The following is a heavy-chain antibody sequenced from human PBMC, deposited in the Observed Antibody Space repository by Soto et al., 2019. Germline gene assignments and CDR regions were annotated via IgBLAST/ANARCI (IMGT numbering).Heavy chain of an antibody. V-gene: IGHV1-69*13. J-gene: IGHJ4*02. CDR3: ASVTRYYYGSGSYYRGPYIFDY. CDR1: GGTFSSYA. CDR2: IIPIFGTA. D-gene: IGHD3-10*01. Sequence: SVKVSCKASGGTFSSYAISWVRQAPGQGLEWMGGIIPIFGTANYAQKFQGRVTITADESTSTAYMELSSLRSEDTAVYYCASVTRYYYGSGSYYRGPYIFDYWGQGTLVTVYS.